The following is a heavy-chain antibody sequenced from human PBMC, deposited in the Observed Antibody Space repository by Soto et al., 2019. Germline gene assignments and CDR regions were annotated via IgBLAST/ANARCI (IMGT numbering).Heavy chain of an antibody. D-gene: IGHD6-13*01. J-gene: IGHJ6*02. CDR2: ISGGGGGS. V-gene: IGHV3-23*01. CDR1: GFTFSSFA. CDR3: AKDQLTAGGDYYYYYGMDV. Sequence: EVVLLESGGGLVQPGGSLRLSCEASGFTFSSFAISWVRQTPGKGLEWLSGISGGGGGSYYADSVKGRITISRDNSKNTLYLQMNSLRVEDTALYYCAKDQLTAGGDYYYYYGMDVWGRGTAVTVSS.